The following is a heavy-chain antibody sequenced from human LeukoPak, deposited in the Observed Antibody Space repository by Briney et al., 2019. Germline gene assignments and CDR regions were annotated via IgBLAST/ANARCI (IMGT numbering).Heavy chain of an antibody. D-gene: IGHD6-13*01. CDR2: IYYSGST. V-gene: IGHV4-39*07. CDR1: GGSISSSSYY. CDR3: ARQSSSWSDAFDI. J-gene: IGHJ3*02. Sequence: PSETLSLTCTVSGGSISSSSYYWGWIRQPPGKGLEWIGSIYYSGSTYYNPSLKSRVTISVDTSKNQFSLKLSSVTAADTAVYYCARQSSSWSDAFDIWGQGTMVTVSS.